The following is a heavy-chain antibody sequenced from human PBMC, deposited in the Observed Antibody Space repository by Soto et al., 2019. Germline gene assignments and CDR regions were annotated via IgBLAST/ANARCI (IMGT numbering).Heavy chain of an antibody. CDR3: ARYYGATFDY. J-gene: IGHJ4*02. Sequence: PSETLSLPCTVSGGSISSHYWSWIRQPPGKGLEWIGYIYYSGSTNYNPSLKSRVTISVDTSKNQFSLKLSSVTAADTAVYYCARYYGATFDYWGQGTLVTVSS. CDR2: IYYSGST. V-gene: IGHV4-59*11. D-gene: IGHD4-17*01. CDR1: GGSISSHY.